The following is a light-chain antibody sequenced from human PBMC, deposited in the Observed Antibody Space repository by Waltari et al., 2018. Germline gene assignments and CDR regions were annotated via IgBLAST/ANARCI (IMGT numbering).Light chain of an antibody. CDR3: NSYAGSSSWV. CDR1: SSDVGFYNY. Sequence: QSALTQPASVSGSPGQSITISCTGTSSDVGFYNYVSWYQQHPGKAPKPIIYDVSERPSGVSERFSGSKAGNTASLTISGLQAEDEADYYCNSYAGSSSWVVGGGTKLTVL. V-gene: IGLV2-14*01. CDR2: DVS. J-gene: IGLJ3*02.